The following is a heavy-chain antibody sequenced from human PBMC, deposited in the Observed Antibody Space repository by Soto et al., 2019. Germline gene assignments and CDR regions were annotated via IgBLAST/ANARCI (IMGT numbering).Heavy chain of an antibody. CDR2: LNHSGST. CDR3: ARNTERLGYCSGGSCYPSSFRFDY. CDR1: GGSFSGYY. J-gene: IGHJ4*02. Sequence: SETLSLTCAVYGGSFSGYYWSWIRQPPGKGLEWIGELNHSGSTNYKPSLMSRVTISADTSKNQFSLRLSSVTAADTAVYYCARNTERLGYCSGGSCYPSSFRFDYWGQGTLVTVSS. D-gene: IGHD2-15*01. V-gene: IGHV4-34*01.